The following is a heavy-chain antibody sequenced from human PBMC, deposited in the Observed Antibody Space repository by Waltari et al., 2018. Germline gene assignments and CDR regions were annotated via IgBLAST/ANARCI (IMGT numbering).Heavy chain of an antibody. J-gene: IGHJ5*01. D-gene: IGHD3-9*01. CDR2: MSGSGRDR. CDR1: GFTYSDYA. V-gene: IGHV3-23*01. Sequence: SGFTYSDYAMAWVRQAPGEGLQWVSAMSGSGRDRYYRDSVKGRFTISRDNSQNILYLEMYSLRAEDTAVYFCAKGHTGYYVNWFASWGQGTLVTVSS. CDR3: AKGHTGYYVNWFAS.